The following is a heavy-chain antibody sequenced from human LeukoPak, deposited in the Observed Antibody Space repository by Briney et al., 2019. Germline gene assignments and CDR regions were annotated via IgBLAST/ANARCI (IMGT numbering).Heavy chain of an antibody. D-gene: IGHD2-2*01. V-gene: IGHV1-69*13. CDR3: ARDARHRYCSSTSCYRGWLDP. CDR2: IIPIFGTA. CDR1: RGTFSSYA. Sequence: ASVKVSCKASRGTFSSYAISWVRQAPGQGLEWMGGIIPIFGTANYAQKFQGRVTITADESTSTAYMELSSLRSEDTAVYYCARDARHRYCSSTSCYRGWLDPWGQGTLVTVSS. J-gene: IGHJ5*02.